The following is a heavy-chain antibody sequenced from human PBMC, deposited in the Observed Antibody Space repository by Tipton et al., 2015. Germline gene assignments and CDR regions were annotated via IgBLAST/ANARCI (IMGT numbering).Heavy chain of an antibody. Sequence: SLRLSCAASGFTFSSYAMSWVRQAPGKGLEWVSTITNSGGGTYYADSVKGRFTISRDNSKNTLSLQMSSLRAEDTAVYFCARQAPAARLDYWGQGTLVTVSS. CDR1: GFTFSSYA. D-gene: IGHD2-2*01. V-gene: IGHV3-23*01. J-gene: IGHJ4*02. CDR3: ARQAPAARLDY. CDR2: ITNSGGGT.